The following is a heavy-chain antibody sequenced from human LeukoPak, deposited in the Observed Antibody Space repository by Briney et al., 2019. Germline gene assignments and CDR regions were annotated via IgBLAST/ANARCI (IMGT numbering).Heavy chain of an antibody. CDR3: AKEVVVVITTPTEAGFDY. V-gene: IGHV3-30*02. D-gene: IGHD3-22*01. Sequence: GGSLRLSCAASGFTFSSYGMHWVRQAPGKGLEWVAFIRYDGSNKYYADSVKGRFTISRDNAKNSRYLQMNSLRAEDTAVYYCAKEVVVVITTPTEAGFDYWGQGTLVTVSS. CDR2: IRYDGSNK. CDR1: GFTFSSYG. J-gene: IGHJ4*02.